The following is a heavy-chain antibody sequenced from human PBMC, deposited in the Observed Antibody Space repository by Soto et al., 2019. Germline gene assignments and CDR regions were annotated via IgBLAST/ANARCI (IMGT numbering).Heavy chain of an antibody. CDR2: INHIGST. V-gene: IGHV4-34*01. D-gene: IGHD2-21*01. CDR1: GGSFSGYY. Sequence: SETLSLTCAVYGGSFSGYYWSWIRQPPGKGLEWIGEINHIGSTNYNPSLKSRVTISVDTSKNQFSLKLNSVTAADTATYYCARGGISHWAYFYYMDVWDRGTTVTVSS. J-gene: IGHJ6*03. CDR3: ARGGISHWAYFYYMDV.